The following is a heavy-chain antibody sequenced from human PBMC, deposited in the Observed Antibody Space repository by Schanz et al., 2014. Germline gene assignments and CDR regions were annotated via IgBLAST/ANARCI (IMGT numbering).Heavy chain of an antibody. J-gene: IGHJ4*02. CDR3: TKGRTFGR. D-gene: IGHD3-16*01. CDR1: GYTFNNHG. CDR2: INPSGGST. Sequence: QVQLVQSGVEVKRPGASVTVSCKASGYTFNNHGISWVRQAPGQGLEWMGIINPSGGSTSYAQKFQGRVTMTRDTSTSTVYMEVSGLRSEDTAVYYCTKGRTFGRWGQGTLVTVSS. V-gene: IGHV1-46*02.